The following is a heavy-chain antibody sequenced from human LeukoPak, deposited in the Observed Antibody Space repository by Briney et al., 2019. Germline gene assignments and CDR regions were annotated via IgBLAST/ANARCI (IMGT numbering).Heavy chain of an antibody. J-gene: IGHJ4*02. CDR2: VNHNGKT. V-gene: IGHV4-34*01. Sequence: KPSETLSLTCAVHGGSFSGYYYNWVRQSPGKGLEWIGHVNHNGKTNYNPSLKSRVTMSVDTSKNQFSLKLSSVTAADTAVYYCVRSADSSEHGYWGQGTLVTVSS. CDR1: GGSFSGYY. CDR3: VRSADSSEHGY. D-gene: IGHD3-22*01.